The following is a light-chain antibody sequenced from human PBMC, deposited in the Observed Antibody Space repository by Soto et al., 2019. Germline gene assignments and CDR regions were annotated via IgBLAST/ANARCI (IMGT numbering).Light chain of an antibody. J-gene: IGKJ4*01. CDR3: QKYNSAPLT. CDR2: AAS. Sequence: IQLTQSPSSLSASVGYRFTITCRASQGINTFLAWYQQKPVKAPKLLIYAASTLQSGVPSRFSGSGSGTDFTLTISSLQPEDVATYYCQKYNSAPLTFGGGTKGDIK. V-gene: IGKV1-27*01. CDR1: QGINTF.